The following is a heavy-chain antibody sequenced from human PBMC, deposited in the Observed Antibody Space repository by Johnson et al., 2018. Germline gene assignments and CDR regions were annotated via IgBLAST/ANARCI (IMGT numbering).Heavy chain of an antibody. Sequence: VQLVQSGGGLVRXGGSXRLXCAASGFTFSSYSMNWVRQAPGEGLEWVSSISSSGSTIYYADSVKGRFTISRDNAKNSLYLQMNSLRDEDTAVYYCARDVGSGWPDVYFQHWGQGTLVTVSS. CDR2: ISSSGSTI. CDR1: GFTFSSYS. J-gene: IGHJ1*01. D-gene: IGHD6-19*01. CDR3: ARDVGSGWPDVYFQH. V-gene: IGHV3-21*01.